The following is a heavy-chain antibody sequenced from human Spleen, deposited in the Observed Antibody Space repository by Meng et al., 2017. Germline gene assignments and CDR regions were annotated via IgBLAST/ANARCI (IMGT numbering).Heavy chain of an antibody. D-gene: IGHD4-17*01. J-gene: IGHJ4*02. CDR3: AGGSLTVTTENINY. CDR1: GDSISNTNW. CDR2: IYPSGTT. Sequence: VQPEESGPGLVKPSGTLSLPCAVSGDSISNTNWWTWVRRPPGKGLEWIGEIYPSGTTDFNPSLKSRVTISVDRANNQFSLKLSSVTAADTAVYYCAGGSLTVTTENINYWGQGTLVTVSS. V-gene: IGHV4-4*02.